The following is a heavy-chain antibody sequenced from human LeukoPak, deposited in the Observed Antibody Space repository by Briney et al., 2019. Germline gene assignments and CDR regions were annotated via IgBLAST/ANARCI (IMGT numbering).Heavy chain of an antibody. CDR1: GFTFSSYG. D-gene: IGHD3-22*01. V-gene: IGHV3-23*01. CDR2: ISGSGGST. Sequence: GGSLRLSCAASGFTFSSYGMSWVRQAPEKGLEWVSAISGSGGSTYYADSVKGRFTISRDNSKNTLYLQMNSLRAEDTAVYYCAKDLYYYDSSGYYQIYYYYYMDVWGKGTTVTVSS. CDR3: AKDLYYYDSSGYYQIYYYYYMDV. J-gene: IGHJ6*03.